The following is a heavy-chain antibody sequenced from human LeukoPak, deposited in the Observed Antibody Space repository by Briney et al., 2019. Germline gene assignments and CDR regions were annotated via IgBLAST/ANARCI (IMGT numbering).Heavy chain of an antibody. J-gene: IGHJ4*02. Sequence: GGSLRLSCAASGFTFNKYAMSWVRQAPGKGLEWVSVISGSGDSTYYADSVKGRFTISRDSSKNTLFLQMNRLRPEDAAVYYCAKAPVTTCRGAYCYPFDYWGQGTLVTVSS. CDR1: GFTFNKYA. V-gene: IGHV3-23*01. CDR2: ISGSGDST. D-gene: IGHD2-21*01. CDR3: AKAPVTTCRGAYCYPFDY.